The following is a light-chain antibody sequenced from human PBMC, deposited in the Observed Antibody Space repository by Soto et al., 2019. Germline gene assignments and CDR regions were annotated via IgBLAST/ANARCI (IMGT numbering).Light chain of an antibody. CDR1: QSIFNY. V-gene: IGKV1-39*01. J-gene: IGKJ1*01. Sequence: DIQMTQSPSSLSASVGDRVTITCRASQSIFNYLNWYQQKPGKAPKLLIFATSNLQSGVPSRFSGSGSGTEFTLTISSLQLEDLATYSCQHSSLSPWTFGQGTKVEIK. CDR3: QHSSLSPWT. CDR2: ATS.